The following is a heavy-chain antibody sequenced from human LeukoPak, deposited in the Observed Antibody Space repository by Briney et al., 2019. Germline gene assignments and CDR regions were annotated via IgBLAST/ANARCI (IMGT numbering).Heavy chain of an antibody. CDR3: ARGSRITMVRGVYYYYGMDV. J-gene: IGHJ6*02. CDR2: ISSSSSYI. CDR1: GFTFSSYS. Sequence: GGSLRLSCAASGFTFSSYSMNWVRQAPGKGLEWVSSISSSSSYIYYADSVKGRFTISRDNAKNSLHLQMNSLRAEDTAVYYCARGSRITMVRGVYYYYGMDVWGQGTTVTVSS. V-gene: IGHV3-21*01. D-gene: IGHD3-10*01.